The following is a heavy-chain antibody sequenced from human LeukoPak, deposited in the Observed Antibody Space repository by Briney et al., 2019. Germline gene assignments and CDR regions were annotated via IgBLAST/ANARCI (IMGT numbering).Heavy chain of an antibody. CDR3: AKLTRAGGVSITYHYLDL. Sequence: SETLSLTCTVSGGSISSDYWSWIRRSPGTGLEWIAYISSNGDTNYNPSLKSRVTISIDTSKNQFSLKLNSVAAADTAVYYCAKLTRAGGVSITYHYLDLWGRGTLVTVSS. D-gene: IGHD2-8*02. CDR2: ISSNGDT. CDR1: GGSISSDY. V-gene: IGHV4-59*01. J-gene: IGHJ2*01.